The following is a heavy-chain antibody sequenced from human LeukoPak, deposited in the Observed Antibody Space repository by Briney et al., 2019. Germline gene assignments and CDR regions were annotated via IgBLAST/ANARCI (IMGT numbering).Heavy chain of an antibody. CDR1: GFTFSTYG. CDR3: AKDLFTEWLPMDV. V-gene: IGHV3-30*02. D-gene: IGHD3-3*01. CDR2: IRYDGSND. Sequence: GGSLRLSCAASGFTFSTYGMHWVGQAPGKWLEWVAFIRYDGSNDYYADSVRGRFSISRDNSKNTLYLQMSSLTPEDTAVYYCAKDLFTEWLPMDVWGKGTTVTVSS. J-gene: IGHJ6*03.